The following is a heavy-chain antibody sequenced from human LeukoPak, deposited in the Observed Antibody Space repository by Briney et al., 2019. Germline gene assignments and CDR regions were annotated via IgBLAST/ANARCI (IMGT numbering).Heavy chain of an antibody. D-gene: IGHD1-26*01. CDR1: GYTFTAYY. V-gene: IGHV1-2*02. J-gene: IGHJ3*02. CDR3: ARGYEEWELLLGAFDI. Sequence: GASVKVSCKASGYTFTAYYMHWVRQAPGQGLEWMGWITPNSGGTNYAQNFQGRVTMTRGTSISTAYMELSRRRSDDTAVYYCARGYEEWELLLGAFDIWGQGTMVTVSS. CDR2: ITPNSGGT.